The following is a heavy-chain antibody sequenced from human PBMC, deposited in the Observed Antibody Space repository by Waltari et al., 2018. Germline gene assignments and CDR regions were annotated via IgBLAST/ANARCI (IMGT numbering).Heavy chain of an antibody. Sequence: QVQLVQSGAEVKKPGASVKVSCKASGYTFTSYDINWVRPATGQGLEWMGWMNPNSGNTGYAQKFQGRVTITRNTSISTAYMELSSLRSEDTAVYYCARGGAGIAVAGSDAFDIWGQGTMVTVSS. J-gene: IGHJ3*02. CDR2: MNPNSGNT. D-gene: IGHD6-19*01. V-gene: IGHV1-8*03. CDR1: GYTFTSYD. CDR3: ARGGAGIAVAGSDAFDI.